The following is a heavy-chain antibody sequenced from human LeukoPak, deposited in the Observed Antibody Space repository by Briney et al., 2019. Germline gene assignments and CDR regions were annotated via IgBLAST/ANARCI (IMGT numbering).Heavy chain of an antibody. CDR3: ASSVGDSSSSNWFDP. V-gene: IGHV3-66*01. D-gene: IGHD6-6*01. J-gene: IGHJ5*02. CDR2: IYSGGST. CDR1: GFTVITNY. Sequence: PGGSLRLSCAVSGFTVITNYMTWVRQAPGKGLEWVSVIYSGGSTYYADSVRGRFTISRDNSKNTLYLQMNSLRVEDTAVYYCASSVGDSSSSNWFDPWGQGTLVTVSS.